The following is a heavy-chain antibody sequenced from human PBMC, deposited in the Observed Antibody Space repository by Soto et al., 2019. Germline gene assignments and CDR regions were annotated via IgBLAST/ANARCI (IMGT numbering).Heavy chain of an antibody. CDR1: GGTFGSYA. D-gene: IGHD3-22*01. V-gene: IGHV1-69*13. CDR3: ARDRYYYDSSGQQWWFDP. CDR2: IIPIFGTA. Sequence: GASVKVSCKASGGTFGSYAISWVRQAPGQGLEWMGGIIPIFGTANYAQKFQGRVTITADESTSTAYMELSSLRSEDTAVYYCARDRYYYDSSGQQWWFDPWGQGTLVTVSS. J-gene: IGHJ5*02.